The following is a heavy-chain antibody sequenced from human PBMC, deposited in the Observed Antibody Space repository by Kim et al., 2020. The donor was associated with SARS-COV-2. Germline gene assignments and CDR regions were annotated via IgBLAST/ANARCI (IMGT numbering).Heavy chain of an antibody. J-gene: IGHJ6*02. D-gene: IGHD3-22*01. CDR3: ARAEEYYYDALPDYYGMDV. V-gene: IGHV4-39*01. CDR2: IYYSGST. CDR1: GGSISSSSYS. Sequence: SETLSLTCTVSGGSISSSSYSWGWIRQPPGKGLEWIGSIYYSGSTYYNPSLKSRVPISVDTSKNQFSLKLSSVTAADTAVYYCARAEEYYYDALPDYYGMDVWGQGTTVTVSS.